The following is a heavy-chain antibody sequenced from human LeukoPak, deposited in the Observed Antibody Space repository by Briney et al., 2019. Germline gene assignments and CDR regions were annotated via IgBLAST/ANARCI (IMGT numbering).Heavy chain of an antibody. CDR1: GGSISSYY. V-gene: IGHV4-4*08. D-gene: IGHD6-19*01. J-gene: IGHJ4*02. CDR2: VYNTGTT. Sequence: PSETLSLTCTVSGGSISSYYWSWIRQPPGEGLEWIAYVYNTGTTSYNPSLKSRATVSADTSRNQFSLKVTSVTAADTAVYYCARGSPEAGSFFDYWGQGALVIVSS. CDR3: ARGSPEAGSFFDY.